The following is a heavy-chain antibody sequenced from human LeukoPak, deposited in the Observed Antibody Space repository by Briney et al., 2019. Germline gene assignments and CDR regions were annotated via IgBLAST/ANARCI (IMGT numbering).Heavy chain of an antibody. CDR3: ARPSQVVVGSSVGLFDH. CDR2: IYPGDSDT. CDR1: GYGFTYFW. V-gene: IGHV5-51*01. D-gene: IGHD2-21*01. J-gene: IGHJ4*02. Sequence: GESLKISCKGSGYGFTYFWIGWVRPMPGRGLEWMGIIYPGDSDTSYSPSFQGQVTISADKSINTAYLQWSSLRASDSAVYYCARPSQVVVGSSVGLFDHWGQGTLVAVSS.